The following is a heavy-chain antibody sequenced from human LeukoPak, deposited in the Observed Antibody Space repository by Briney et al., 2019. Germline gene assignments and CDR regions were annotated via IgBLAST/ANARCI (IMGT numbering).Heavy chain of an antibody. D-gene: IGHD1-1*01. J-gene: IGHJ6*02. CDR2: ISSSSSYT. Sequence: KPGGSLRLSCAASGFTFSDYFMNWIRQAPGKGLEWISDISSSSSYTNYADSVKSRFTIYRDNAKNSLFLHMNSLRAEDTAVYYCARDMGFDRYNWNDRGPPLNYRYGMDVWGQGTTVTVSS. CDR3: ARDMGFDRYNWNDRGPPLNYRYGMDV. CDR1: GFTFSDYF. V-gene: IGHV3-11*05.